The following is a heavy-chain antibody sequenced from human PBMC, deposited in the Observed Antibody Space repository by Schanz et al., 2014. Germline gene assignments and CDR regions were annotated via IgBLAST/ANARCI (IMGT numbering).Heavy chain of an antibody. Sequence: VQLQESGPGLVEPSQTLSLTCTVSGDSISSAYWSWIRQHPGKGLVWVARINSVGSNTDYADSVTGRFTISRDNAKNTLYLQMNSLRAEDTAVYYCAKGRFGELSAFDIWGQGTMVTVSS. CDR2: INSVGSNT. CDR1: GDSISSAY. J-gene: IGHJ3*02. V-gene: IGHV3-74*01. CDR3: AKGRFGELSAFDI. D-gene: IGHD3-10*01.